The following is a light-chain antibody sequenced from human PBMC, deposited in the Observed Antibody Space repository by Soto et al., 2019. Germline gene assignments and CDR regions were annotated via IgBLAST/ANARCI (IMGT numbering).Light chain of an antibody. CDR2: EVS. V-gene: IGLV2-23*02. J-gene: IGLJ3*02. Sequence: QSALTQPASVSGSPGQSITISCTGTSSDVGTYNLVSWFQQYPVKAPKLMIFEVSKRSSGVSNRFSGSKSGNTASLTISGLQAEDESDYYCCSYAGGNTGVFGGGTKLTVL. CDR1: SSDVGTYNL. CDR3: CSYAGGNTGV.